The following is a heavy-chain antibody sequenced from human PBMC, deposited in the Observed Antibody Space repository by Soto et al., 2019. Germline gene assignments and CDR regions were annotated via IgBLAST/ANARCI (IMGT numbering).Heavy chain of an antibody. V-gene: IGHV3-23*01. CDR3: ASRLLIAAAVLPDAFDI. Sequence: GGSLRLSCAASGFTFSSYAMSWVRQAPGKGLEWVSAISGSGGSTYYADSVKGRSTISRDNSKNTLYLQMNSLRAEDTAVYYCASRLLIAAAVLPDAFDIWGQGTMVTVSS. J-gene: IGHJ3*02. CDR1: GFTFSSYA. CDR2: ISGSGGST. D-gene: IGHD6-13*01.